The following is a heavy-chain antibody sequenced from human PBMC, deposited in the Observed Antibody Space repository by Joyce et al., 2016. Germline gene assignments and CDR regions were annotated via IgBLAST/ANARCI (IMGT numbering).Heavy chain of an antibody. D-gene: IGHD5-12*01. V-gene: IGHV1-18*01. CDR1: GYTYTHYG. CDR3: SRIGYDANFSDH. J-gene: IGHJ4*02. Sequence: QVHLAQSGAEVRKPGASVKVSCKASGYTYTHYGITWVRQAPGQGLEWMGWISSSGDTKYAPKLQGRVTLTIDTSTSSAYMELRSLRSDDTAVYYCSRIGYDANFSDHWGQGTLVTVSS. CDR2: ISSSGDT.